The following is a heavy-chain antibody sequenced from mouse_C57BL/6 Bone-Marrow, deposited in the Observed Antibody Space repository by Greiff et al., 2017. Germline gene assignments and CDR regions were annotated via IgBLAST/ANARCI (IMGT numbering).Heavy chain of an antibody. CDR1: GYTFTSYW. D-gene: IGHD1-1*01. V-gene: IGHV1-69*01. J-gene: IGHJ3*01. Sequence: VQLKQPGAELVMPGASVKLSCKASGYTFTSYWMHWVKQRPGQGLEWIGEIDPSDSYTNYNQKFKGKSTLTVDKSSSTAYMQLSSLTSEDSAVYYGARKSSPAWFAYWGQGTLVTVSA. CDR2: IDPSDSYT. CDR3: ARKSSPAWFAY.